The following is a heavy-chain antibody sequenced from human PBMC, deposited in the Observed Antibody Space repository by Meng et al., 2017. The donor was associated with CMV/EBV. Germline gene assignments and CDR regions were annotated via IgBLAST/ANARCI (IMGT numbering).Heavy chain of an antibody. J-gene: IGHJ4*02. CDR2: IKQDGSEK. CDR1: GFTFSSYW. D-gene: IGHD2-15*01. V-gene: IGHV3-7*01. Sequence: GESLKISCAASGFTFSSYWMSWVRQAPGKGLEWVANIKQDGSEKYYVDSVKGRFTISRDNAKNSLYLQMNSLRAEDTAVYYCARDVVVAEAYFDYWGQGTLVTVSS. CDR3: ARDVVVAEAYFDY.